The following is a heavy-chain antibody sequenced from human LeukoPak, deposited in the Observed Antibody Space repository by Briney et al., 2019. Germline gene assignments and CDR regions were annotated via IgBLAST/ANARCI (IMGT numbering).Heavy chain of an antibody. CDR2: IYYSGST. J-gene: IGHJ4*02. CDR1: GGSISNYY. V-gene: IGHV4-59*01. D-gene: IGHD3-10*01. CDR3: AREPGGYFDY. Sequence: SETLSLTCTVSGGSISNYYWSWIRQPPGKGLEWIGYIYYSGSTNYNPSLKSRVTISVDTSKNQFSLKLSSVTAADTAVYYCAREPGGYFDYWGQGTLVTVSS.